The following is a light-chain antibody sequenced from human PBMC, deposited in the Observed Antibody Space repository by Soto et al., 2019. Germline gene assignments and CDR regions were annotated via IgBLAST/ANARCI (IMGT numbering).Light chain of an antibody. J-gene: IGLJ2*01. V-gene: IGLV4-69*01. CDR2: LNSDGSH. CDR1: SGHSSYA. CDR3: QTRGTGTHVV. Sequence: QLVLTQSPSASASLGASVKLTCTLSSGHSSYAIAWHQQQPEKGPRYLMKLNSDGSHGKGDGIPDRFSGSSSGAERYLTISSLQSEDEADYYCQTRGTGTHVVFGGGTKLTLL.